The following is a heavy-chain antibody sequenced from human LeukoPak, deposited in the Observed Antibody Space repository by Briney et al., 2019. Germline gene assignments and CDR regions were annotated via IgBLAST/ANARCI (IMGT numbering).Heavy chain of an antibody. V-gene: IGHV3-21*01. Sequence: GGSLRLSCAASGFTFSSYSMNWVRQAPGKGLEWVSSISSSSSYIYYADSVKGRFTISRDNAKNSLYLQMNSLRAEDTAVYYCARDSSRGVVAARDKDAFDIWGQGTMVTVSS. CDR2: ISSSSSYI. CDR1: GFTFSSYS. J-gene: IGHJ3*02. D-gene: IGHD2-15*01. CDR3: ARDSSRGVVAARDKDAFDI.